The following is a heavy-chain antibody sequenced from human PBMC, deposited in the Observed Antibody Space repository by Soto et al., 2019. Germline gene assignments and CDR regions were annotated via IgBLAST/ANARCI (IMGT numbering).Heavy chain of an antibody. J-gene: IGHJ4*02. CDR2: IYSSGST. Sequence: EVQRVEAGGGLVNPGGSLRLSCAASGFTVSSNHMSWVRQAPGKGLERVSIIYSSGSTHYADFVKGRFTISRDNSKNTLYLQMNSLRDEDTAMYYGARDQVTMSRRVITPCAHWCQGTLATVSS. CDR3: ARDQVTMSRRVITPCAH. D-gene: IGHD3-3*01. CDR1: GFTVSSNH. V-gene: IGHV3-66*01.